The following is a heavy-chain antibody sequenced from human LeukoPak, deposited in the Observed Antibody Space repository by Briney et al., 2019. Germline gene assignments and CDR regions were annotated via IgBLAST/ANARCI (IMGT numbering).Heavy chain of an antibody. Sequence: GGSLRLSCAGSGFTFSSCTMNWVRQAPGKGLEWVSYISDTSFTIYYADSVRGRFTTSRGNAKNSLFLQMDSLRDDDTAVYYCARDGGKGFDPWGQGTLVTVSS. CDR2: ISDTSFTI. CDR1: GFTFSSCT. D-gene: IGHD4-23*01. V-gene: IGHV3-48*02. CDR3: ARDGGKGFDP. J-gene: IGHJ5*02.